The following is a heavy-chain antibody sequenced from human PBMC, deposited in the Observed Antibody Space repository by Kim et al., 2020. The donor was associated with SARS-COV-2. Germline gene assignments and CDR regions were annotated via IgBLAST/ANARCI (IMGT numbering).Heavy chain of an antibody. D-gene: IGHD3-16*01. CDR3: AREGGNNHYYYGMDV. CDR2: INWNGGST. V-gene: IGHV3-20*04. CDR1: GFTFDDYG. J-gene: IGHJ6*02. Sequence: GSLRLSCAASGFTFDDYGMSWVRQAPGKGLEWVSGINWNGGSTGYADSVKGRFTISRDNAKNSLYLQMNSLRAEDTALYYCAREGGNNHYYYGMDVWGQGTTVTVSS.